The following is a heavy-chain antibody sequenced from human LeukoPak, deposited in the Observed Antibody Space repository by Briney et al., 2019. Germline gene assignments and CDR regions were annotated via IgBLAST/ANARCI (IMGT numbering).Heavy chain of an antibody. V-gene: IGHV4-30-2*01. CDR2: IYHSGST. CDR1: GGSISSGGYY. J-gene: IGHJ4*02. Sequence: SETLSLTCTVSGGSISSGGYYWSWIRQPPGKGLEWIGYIYHSGSTYYNPSLKSRVTISVDRSKNQFSLKLSSVTAADTAVYYCARYVEMTTYKGYYFDYWGQGTLVTVSS. D-gene: IGHD5-24*01. CDR3: ARYVEMTTYKGYYFDY.